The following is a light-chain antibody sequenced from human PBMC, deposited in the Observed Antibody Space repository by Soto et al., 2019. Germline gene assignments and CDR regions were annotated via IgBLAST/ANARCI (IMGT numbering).Light chain of an antibody. CDR2: DAS. V-gene: IGKV3-11*01. CDR3: QQRSNWPRT. Sequence: EIVLTPSPATLSLSPGERATLASRSSQSVSSDLAWYQQQPGQAPRLLSYDASNRTTVIPARFSGSGSGTDFTLTISGLEPEDFAVYYCQQRSNWPRTFGQGPKVEIK. CDR1: QSVSSD. J-gene: IGKJ1*01.